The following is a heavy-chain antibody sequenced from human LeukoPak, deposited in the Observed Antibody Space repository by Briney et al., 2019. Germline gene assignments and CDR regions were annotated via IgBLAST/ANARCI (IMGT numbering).Heavy chain of an antibody. D-gene: IGHD3-22*01. CDR2: IWYDGSNK. Sequence: GGSLRLACAASGFTFSSYGMHWVRQAPGKGLEWVAVIWYDGSNKYYADSVKGRFTISRDNSKNTLYLQMNSLRAEDTAVYYCARAPPVAPYYYDSSGYYYFDYWGQGTLVTVSS. CDR1: GFTFSSYG. V-gene: IGHV3-33*01. CDR3: ARAPPVAPYYYDSSGYYYFDY. J-gene: IGHJ4*02.